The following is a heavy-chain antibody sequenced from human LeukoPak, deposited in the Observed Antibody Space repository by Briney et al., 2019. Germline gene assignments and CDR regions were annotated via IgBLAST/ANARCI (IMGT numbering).Heavy chain of an antibody. D-gene: IGHD6-19*01. CDR1: GGSISSSSYY. J-gene: IGHJ4*02. V-gene: IGHV4-39*07. CDR2: IYYSGST. CDR3: ARDSSGWYGDLDY. Sequence: PSETLSLTCTVSGGSISSSSYYWGWIRQPPGKGLEWIGSIYYSGSTYYNPFLKSRVTISVDTSKNQSSLKLSSVTAADTAVYYCARDSSGWYGDLDYWGQGTLVTVSS.